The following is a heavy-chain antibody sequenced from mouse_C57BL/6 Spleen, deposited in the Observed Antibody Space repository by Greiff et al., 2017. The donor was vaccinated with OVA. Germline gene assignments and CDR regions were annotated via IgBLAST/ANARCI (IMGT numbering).Heavy chain of an antibody. CDR3: ARIGAQAHD. CDR2: IDPANGNT. CDR1: GFNIKNTY. V-gene: IGHV14-3*01. Sequence: DVQLQESVAELVRPGASVKLSCTASGFNIKNTYMHWVKQRPEQGLEWIGRIDPANGNTKYAPQFQGKATITADTSSNPAYLPLSLLTSVSTAILYCARIGAQAHDWGKGTSVTGSS. D-gene: IGHD3-2*02. J-gene: IGHJ4*01.